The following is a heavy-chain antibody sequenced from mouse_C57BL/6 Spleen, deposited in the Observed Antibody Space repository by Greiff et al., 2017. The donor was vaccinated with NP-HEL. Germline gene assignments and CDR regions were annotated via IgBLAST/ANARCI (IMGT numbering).Heavy chain of an antibody. Sequence: VQLQESGAELVKPGASVKMSCKASGYTFTSYWITWVKQRPGQGLEWIGDIYPGSGSTNYNEKFKSKATLTVDTSSSTAYMQLSSLTSEDSAVYYCARRYYDYDFAYWGQGTLVTVSA. J-gene: IGHJ3*01. CDR3: ARRYYDYDFAY. CDR1: GYTFTSYW. V-gene: IGHV1-55*01. D-gene: IGHD2-4*01. CDR2: IYPGSGST.